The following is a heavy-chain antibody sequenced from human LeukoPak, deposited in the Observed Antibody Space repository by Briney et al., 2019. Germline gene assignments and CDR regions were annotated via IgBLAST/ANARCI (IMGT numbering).Heavy chain of an antibody. V-gene: IGHV3-23*01. CDR3: ARAKPKNMVRGLIMRRESRYYFDY. Sequence: GGSLRLSCAASGFTFSSYAMSWVRQAPGKGLEWVSAISGSAGRTYYADSVKGRFTISRDNSKSTLYIQMNSLRAEDTAVYYCARAKPKNMVRGLIMRRESRYYFDYWGQGTLVTVSS. CDR1: GFTFSSYA. J-gene: IGHJ4*02. D-gene: IGHD3-10*01. CDR2: ISGSAGRT.